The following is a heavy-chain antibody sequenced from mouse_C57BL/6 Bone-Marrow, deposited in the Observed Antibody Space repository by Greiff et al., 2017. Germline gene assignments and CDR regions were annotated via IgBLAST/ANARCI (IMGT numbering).Heavy chain of an antibody. J-gene: IGHJ2*01. D-gene: IGHD2-3*01. CDR1: GYTFTSYW. Sequence: VQLQQSGAELAKPGASVKLSCKASGYTFTSYWMHWVKQRPGQGLEWIGYINPSSGYTKYNQKFKDKATLTADKATSTAYMQLSSLTYEDSAVYYCASVYDGYYLGDFDYWGQGTTLTVSS. CDR2: INPSSGYT. CDR3: ASVYDGYYLGDFDY. V-gene: IGHV1-7*01.